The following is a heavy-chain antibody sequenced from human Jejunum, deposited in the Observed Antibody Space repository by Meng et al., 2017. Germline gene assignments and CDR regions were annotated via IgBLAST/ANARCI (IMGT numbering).Heavy chain of an antibody. CDR1: GGSISSSIW. CDR3: AGKGVHVAAMY. CDR2: IYHGGTT. D-gene: IGHD1-1*01. Sequence: QGQLQESGPGLVKPSGTLSLTCSVSGGSISSSIWWSWVRQTPGKGLEWIAEIYHGGTTYYNPSLKSRVTISLDTSKNQFSLNLRSVTAADTAVYYCAGKGVHVAAMYWGQGTLVTVSS. J-gene: IGHJ1*01. V-gene: IGHV4-4*02.